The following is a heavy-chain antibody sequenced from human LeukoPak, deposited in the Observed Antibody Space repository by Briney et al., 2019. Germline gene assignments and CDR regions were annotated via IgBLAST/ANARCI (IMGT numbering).Heavy chain of an antibody. V-gene: IGHV1-18*01. Sequence: ASVKVSCKASGYTFTSYGISWVRQAPGQGLEWMGWISAYNGNTNYAQKLQGRVTMTTDTSTSTAYMELRSLRSDDTAVYYCARDYAFGSYYIRGGMDVWGQGTTVTVSS. D-gene: IGHD1-26*01. CDR2: ISAYNGNT. CDR3: ARDYAFGSYYIRGGMDV. CDR1: GYTFTSYG. J-gene: IGHJ6*02.